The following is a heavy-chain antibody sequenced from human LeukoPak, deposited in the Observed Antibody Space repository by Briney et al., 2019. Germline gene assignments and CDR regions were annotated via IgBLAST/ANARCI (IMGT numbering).Heavy chain of an antibody. J-gene: IGHJ4*02. CDR2: ISGSGGSS. CDR1: GFTFSSYA. D-gene: IGHD6-19*01. Sequence: PGGSLRLSCAASGFTFSSYAMSWVRQTPGKGLEWVSAISGSGGSSYYADSVKGRFTISRDNSKNTLYLQMNSLRAEDTAVYYCAKDLGSSGWYIDYWGQGTLVTVSS. V-gene: IGHV3-23*01. CDR3: AKDLGSSGWYIDY.